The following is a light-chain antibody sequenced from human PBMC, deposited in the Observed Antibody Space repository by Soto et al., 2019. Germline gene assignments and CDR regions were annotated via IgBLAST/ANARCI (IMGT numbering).Light chain of an antibody. J-gene: IGKJ3*01. V-gene: IGKV3-20*01. CDR1: QSVSSN. CDR2: GAS. CDR3: QQYSSSPFT. Sequence: DIVLTQSPGTLSLSPGERATLSCRASQSVSSNLAWYQQKPGQAPRLLIYGASSRATGIPDRFSGSGSGTDFTVTIRRLGPEDSAVYYCQQYSSSPFTFGRGTKVDIK.